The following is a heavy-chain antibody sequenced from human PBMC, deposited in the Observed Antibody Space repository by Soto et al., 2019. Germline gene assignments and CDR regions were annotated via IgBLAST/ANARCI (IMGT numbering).Heavy chain of an antibody. CDR2: TFYTSKWRT. D-gene: IGHD7-27*01. Sequence: SQTLSLTCAISGGNMFTNGAAWNWIRQSPSRGLEWLGRTFYTSKWRTEYAESVKSRININVDTSINQFSLQVSSVTPEDTAIYDGALGRLSYYGMDVWGQGTTVTV. CDR1: GGNMFTNGAA. V-gene: IGHV6-1*01. CDR3: ALGRLSYYGMDV. J-gene: IGHJ6*02.